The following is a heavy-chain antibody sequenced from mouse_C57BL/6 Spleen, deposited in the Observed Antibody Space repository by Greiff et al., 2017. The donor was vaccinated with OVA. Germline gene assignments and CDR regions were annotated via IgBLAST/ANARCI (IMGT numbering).Heavy chain of an antibody. D-gene: IGHD1-1*01. CDR1: GYTFTSYW. V-gene: IGHV1-64*01. CDR2: IHPNSGST. Sequence: QVQLQQPGAELVKPGASVKLSCKASGYTFTSYWMHWVKQRPGQGLEWIGMIHPNSGSTNYNEKFKSKATLTVDKSSSTSYMQLSSLTSEDSAVYYCARWGTVVRYFDVWGTGTTVTVSS. CDR3: ARWGTVVRYFDV. J-gene: IGHJ1*03.